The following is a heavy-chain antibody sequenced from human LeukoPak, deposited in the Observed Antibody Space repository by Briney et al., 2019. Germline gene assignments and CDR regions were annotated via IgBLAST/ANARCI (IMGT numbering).Heavy chain of an antibody. D-gene: IGHD5/OR15-5a*01. CDR2: INHSGST. Sequence: SETLSLTCAVYGGSFSGYYWSWIRQPPGKGLEWIGEINHSGSTNYNPSLKSRVTISVDTSKNQFSLKLSSVTAADTAMYYCARPNSVATTRRLAPARWFDPWGQGTLVTVSS. J-gene: IGHJ5*02. CDR3: ARPNSVATTRRLAPARWFDP. V-gene: IGHV4-34*01. CDR1: GGSFSGYY.